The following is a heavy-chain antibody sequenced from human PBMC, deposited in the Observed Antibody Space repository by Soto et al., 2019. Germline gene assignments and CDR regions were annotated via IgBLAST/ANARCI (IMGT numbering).Heavy chain of an antibody. CDR2: IIPIFGTA. CDR1: GGTFSSYA. Sequence: ASVKVSCKASGGTFSSYAISWVRQAPGQGLEWMGGIIPIFGTANYAQKFQGRVTITADESTSTAYMELSSLRSKDTAVYYCARVTLRAKDAFDIWGQGTMVTVSS. V-gene: IGHV1-69*13. CDR3: ARVTLRAKDAFDI. J-gene: IGHJ3*02.